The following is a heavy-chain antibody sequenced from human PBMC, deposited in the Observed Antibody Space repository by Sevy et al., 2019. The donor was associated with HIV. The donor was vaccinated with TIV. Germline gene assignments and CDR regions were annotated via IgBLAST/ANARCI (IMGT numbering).Heavy chain of an antibody. CDR2: IYSGGST. D-gene: IGHD3-10*01. CDR3: ARDSLWFGDHGMDV. J-gene: IGHJ6*02. Sequence: GGSLRLSCAASGFTVSSNYMNWVRQAPGKGLEWVSVIYSGGSTYYADSVKGRFTTSRDNSKNTLYLQMNSLRAEDTAMYYCARDSLWFGDHGMDVWGQGTTVTVSS. CDR1: GFTVSSNY. V-gene: IGHV3-53*01.